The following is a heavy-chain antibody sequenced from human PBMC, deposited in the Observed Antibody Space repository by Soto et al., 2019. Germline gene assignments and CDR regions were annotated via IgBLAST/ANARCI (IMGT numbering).Heavy chain of an antibody. D-gene: IGHD3-10*01. V-gene: IGHV1-58*01. J-gene: IGHJ6*02. CDR2: IVVGSGNT. CDR3: AAVQRDGSGSKNYYGMDV. CDR1: GFTFTSSA. Sequence: GASVKVSSKASGFTFTSSAVQWVRQARGQRLEWIGWIVVGSGNTNYAQKFQERVTITRDMSTSTAYMELSSLRSEDTAVYYCAAVQRDGSGSKNYYGMDVWGQGTTVTVSS.